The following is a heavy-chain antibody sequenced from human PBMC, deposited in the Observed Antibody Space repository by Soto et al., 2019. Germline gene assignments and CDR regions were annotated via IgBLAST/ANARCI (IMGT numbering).Heavy chain of an antibody. J-gene: IGHJ6*02. CDR2: ISAYNGNT. Sequence: GASVKVSCKASGYTFTSYGISWVRQAPGQGLEWMGWISAYNGNTNYAQKLQGRVTMTTDTSTSTAYMELRSLRSDDTAVYYCARDLLPSTSHYYYYYGMDVWGQGTTVTVSS. V-gene: IGHV1-18*01. CDR3: ARDLLPSTSHYYYYYGMDV. CDR1: GYTFTSYG.